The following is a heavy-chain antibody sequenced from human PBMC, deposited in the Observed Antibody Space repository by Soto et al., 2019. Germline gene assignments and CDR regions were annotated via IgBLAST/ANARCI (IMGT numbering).Heavy chain of an antibody. D-gene: IGHD2-2*01. CDR3: VKSGYCSSTSCFYPFDY. J-gene: IGHJ4*02. CDR1: GFTFSSAA. CDR2: ISSDGGST. V-gene: IGHV3-64D*08. Sequence: GGSLRLSCSASGFTFSSAAMHWVRQAPGKGLEYVSAISSDGGSTYYADSVKGRFAISRDNSKNTLYLQMSSLRAEDTAVYYCVKSGYCSSTSCFYPFDYWGQGTLVTVSS.